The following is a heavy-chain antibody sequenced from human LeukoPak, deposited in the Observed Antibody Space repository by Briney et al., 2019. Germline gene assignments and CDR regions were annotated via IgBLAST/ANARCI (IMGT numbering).Heavy chain of an antibody. CDR2: IYTSGST. J-gene: IGHJ1*01. CDR1: GGSISSGSYY. CDR3: ARGQSRTYYYDSSGYYYKAYGSLEYFQH. V-gene: IGHV4-61*02. Sequence: KASQTLSLTCTVSGGSISSGSYYWSWIRQPAGKGLEWIGRIYTSGSTNYNPSLKSRITISVDTSKNQFSLKLSSVTAADTAVYYCARGQSRTYYYDSSGYYYKAYGSLEYFQHWGQGTLVTVSS. D-gene: IGHD3-22*01.